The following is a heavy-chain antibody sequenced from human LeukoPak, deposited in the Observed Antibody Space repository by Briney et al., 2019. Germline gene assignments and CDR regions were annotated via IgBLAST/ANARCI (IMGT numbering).Heavy chain of an antibody. CDR3: ARWYSSSSYDY. J-gene: IGHJ4*02. CDR2: INHSGRT. Sequence: SETLSLTCAVYGGSFSGYYWGWIRQPPGKGLEWIGEINHSGRTNYNQSLKSRVTISVDTSKNQFSLKLSSVTAADTAVYYCARWYSSSSYDYWGQGTLVTVSS. D-gene: IGHD6-6*01. CDR1: GGSFSGYY. V-gene: IGHV4-34*01.